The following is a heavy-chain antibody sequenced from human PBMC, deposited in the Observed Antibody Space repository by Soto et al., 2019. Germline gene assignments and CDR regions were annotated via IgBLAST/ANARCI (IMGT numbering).Heavy chain of an antibody. CDR2: ISYDGSNK. D-gene: IGHD1-26*01. V-gene: IGHV3-30*18. J-gene: IGHJ4*02. CDR1: GFTFSSYG. CDR3: AKAVYSGSYFDY. Sequence: QVQLVESGGGVVQPGRSLRPSCAASGFTFSSYGMHWVRQAPGKGLEWVTVISYDGSNKYYADSVKGRFTICRDNSKNTLYLQMNSLRAEHTAVYYCAKAVYSGSYFDYWGQGTLVTVSS.